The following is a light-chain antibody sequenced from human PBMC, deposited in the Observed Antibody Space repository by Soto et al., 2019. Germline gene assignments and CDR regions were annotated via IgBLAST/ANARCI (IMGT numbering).Light chain of an antibody. V-gene: IGKV3D-20*02. J-gene: IGKJ5*01. CDR3: QQRGNWPIIT. Sequence: EIVLTQSPGTLSLSPGERATLSCRASQSVSSSYLAWYQQKPGQAPRLILYGASSRATGIPDRFSGSGSGTDFTLTISRLEPEDFAVYDCQQRGNWPIITFGQGTRLEIK. CDR1: QSVSSSY. CDR2: GAS.